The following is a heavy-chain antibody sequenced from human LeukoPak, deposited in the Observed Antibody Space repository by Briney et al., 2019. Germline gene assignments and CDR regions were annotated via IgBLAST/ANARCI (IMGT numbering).Heavy chain of an antibody. Sequence: SQTLSLTCTVSGGSISSGSYCWSWIRQPAGKGLEWIGHIYSSGNTNYNPSLKGRVTISVDTSKNQLSLKLSSATAADTAVYYCARETGCSSTSCYRGYYYYYYYMDVWGKGTTVTISS. V-gene: IGHV4-61*09. D-gene: IGHD2-2*01. CDR1: GGSISSGSYC. J-gene: IGHJ6*03. CDR2: IYSSGNT. CDR3: ARETGCSSTSCYRGYYYYYYYMDV.